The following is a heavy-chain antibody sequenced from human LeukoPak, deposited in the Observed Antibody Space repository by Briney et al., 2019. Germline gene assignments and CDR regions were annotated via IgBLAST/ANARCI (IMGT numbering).Heavy chain of an antibody. CDR1: GGSISSYY. J-gene: IGHJ5*02. CDR3: AAFDWLTNWFDP. D-gene: IGHD3-9*01. CDR2: IYYSGST. V-gene: IGHV4-59*01. Sequence: SETLSLTCTVSGGSISSYYWGWIRQPPGKGLEWIGYIYYSGSTNYNPSLKSRVTISVDTSKNQFSLKLSSVTAADTAVYYCAAFDWLTNWFDPWGQGTLVTVSS.